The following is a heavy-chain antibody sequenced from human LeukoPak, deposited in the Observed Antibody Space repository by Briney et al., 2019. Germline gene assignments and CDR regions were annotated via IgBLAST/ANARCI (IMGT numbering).Heavy chain of an antibody. CDR3: ARASKGPKSTVTNFDY. CDR2: MNPNSGNT. V-gene: IGHV1-8*02. J-gene: IGHJ4*02. Sequence: GASVKVSCKASGYTFTSYGISWVRQAPGQGLEWMGWMNPNSGNTGYAQKFQGRVTMTRNTSISTAYMELSSLRSEDTAVYYRARASKGPKSTVTNFDYWGQGTLVTVSS. CDR1: GYTFTSYG. D-gene: IGHD4-17*01.